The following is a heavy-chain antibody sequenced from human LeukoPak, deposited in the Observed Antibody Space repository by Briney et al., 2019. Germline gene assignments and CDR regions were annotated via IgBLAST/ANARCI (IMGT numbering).Heavy chain of an antibody. J-gene: IGHJ3*02. CDR1: GGSTSSYY. CDR2: IYYSGST. CDR3: ARGARVSRGAFDI. D-gene: IGHD2-8*01. Sequence: SETLSLTCTVSGGSTSSYYWSWIRQPPGKGLEWIGYIYYSGSTNYNPSLKSRVTISVDTSKNQFSLKLSSVTAADTAVYYCARGARVSRGAFDIWGQGTMVTVSS. V-gene: IGHV4-59*01.